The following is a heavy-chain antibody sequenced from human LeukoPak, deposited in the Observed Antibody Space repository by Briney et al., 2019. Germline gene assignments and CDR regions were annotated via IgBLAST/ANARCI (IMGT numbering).Heavy chain of an antibody. CDR1: GGTFSSYA. D-gene: IGHD3-22*01. Sequence: ASVKVSCKASGGTFSSYAISWVRQAPGQGLEWMGGIIPIFGTANYAQKFQGRVTITADESTSTAYMELSSLRSEDTAVYYCASHMGYDSSGYTLLYGYWGQGTLVTVSS. CDR2: IIPIFGTA. CDR3: ASHMGYDSSGYTLLYGY. V-gene: IGHV1-69*01. J-gene: IGHJ4*02.